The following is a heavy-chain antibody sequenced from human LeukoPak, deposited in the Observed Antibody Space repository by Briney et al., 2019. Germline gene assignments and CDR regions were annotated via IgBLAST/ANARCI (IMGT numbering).Heavy chain of an antibody. CDR1: GYTFTSYD. CDR2: MNPNSGNT. D-gene: IGHD6-19*01. J-gene: IGHJ5*02. CDR3: ARDKAFGIAVGNWFDP. Sequence: ASVKVSCKASGYTFTSYDINWVRQATGQGLEWMGWMNPNSGNTGYAQKFQGRVTMTRNTSISTAYMELSSLRSEDTAVYYCARDKAFGIAVGNWFDPWGQGTLVTVSS. V-gene: IGHV1-8*01.